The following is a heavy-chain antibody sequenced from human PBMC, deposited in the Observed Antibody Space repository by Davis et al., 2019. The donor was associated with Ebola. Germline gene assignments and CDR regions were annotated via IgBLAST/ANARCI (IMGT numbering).Heavy chain of an antibody. V-gene: IGHV1-69-2*01. Sequence: AASVKVSCKASGYSFSDYYIHWVQGAPGKGLEWVGFVNPKDGRTVYAEKFKDRVSITADKSTDTVHMELSSLTYEDTAVYYCSTLDILTAYIPYAMDVWGQGTTVTVS. D-gene: IGHD3-9*01. CDR2: VNPKDGRT. J-gene: IGHJ6*02. CDR3: STLDILTAYIPYAMDV. CDR1: GYSFSDYY.